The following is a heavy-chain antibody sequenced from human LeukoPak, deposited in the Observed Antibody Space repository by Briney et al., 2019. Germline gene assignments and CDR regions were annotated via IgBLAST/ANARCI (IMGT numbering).Heavy chain of an antibody. D-gene: IGHD5-18*01. V-gene: IGHV4-59*01. CDR2: IYYSGST. J-gene: IGHJ5*02. Sequence: SETLSLTCTVSGGSISSYYWSWIRQPPGKGLEWIGYIYYSGSTNYNPSLKSRVTISADTSKNQFSLKLSSVTAADTAVYYCARDDPRTAPDPWGQGTLVTVSS. CDR1: GGSISSYY. CDR3: ARDDPRTAPDP.